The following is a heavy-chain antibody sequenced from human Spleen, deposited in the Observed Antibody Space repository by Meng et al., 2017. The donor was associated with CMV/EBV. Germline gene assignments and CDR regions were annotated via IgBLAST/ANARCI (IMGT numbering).Heavy chain of an antibody. CDR3: ARDADYYDILMGNAFGI. Sequence: GETLKISWVGSGFPLRGYSMSWVRQAPGKGLEWVSSISTSGVYKYEADSLKGRFTISRDNGKNSVYLQMNSLRAEDTAGYYCARDADYYDILMGNAFGIWGQGTMVTVSS. CDR1: GFPLRGYS. CDR2: ISTSGVYK. V-gene: IGHV3-21*06. D-gene: IGHD3-9*01. J-gene: IGHJ3*02.